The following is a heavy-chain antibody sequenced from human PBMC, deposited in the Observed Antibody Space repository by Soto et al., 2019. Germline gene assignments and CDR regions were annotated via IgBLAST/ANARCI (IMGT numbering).Heavy chain of an antibody. CDR2: VNHSGTT. J-gene: IGHJ4*02. Sequence: QVQVQQWGAGLLKPSETLSLSCSVSGGSFNGFFWSWIRQPPGKGLEWIGEVNHSGTTKYSPALKSRVTMSADTSKNLFSLNLTSVTAADTAVYYCARIVPFLGQWGQGSLVTVSS. V-gene: IGHV4-34*02. D-gene: IGHD2-21*01. CDR3: ARIVPFLGQ. CDR1: GGSFNGFF.